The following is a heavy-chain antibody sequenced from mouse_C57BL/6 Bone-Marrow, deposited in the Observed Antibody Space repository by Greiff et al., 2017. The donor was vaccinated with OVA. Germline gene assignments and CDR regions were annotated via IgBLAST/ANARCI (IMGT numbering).Heavy chain of an antibody. CDR2: IYPRSGNT. J-gene: IGHJ3*01. Sequence: QVQLQQSGAELARPGASVKLSCKASGYTFTSYGISWVKQRTGQGLEWIGEIYPRSGNTYYNEKFKGKATLTADKSSSTAYMELRSLTSEDSAVYFCAREDSLWFAYWGQGTLVTVSA. V-gene: IGHV1-81*01. CDR1: GYTFTSYG. CDR3: AREDSLWFAY.